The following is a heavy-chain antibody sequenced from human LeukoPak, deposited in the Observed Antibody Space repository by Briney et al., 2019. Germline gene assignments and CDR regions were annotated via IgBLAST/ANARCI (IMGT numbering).Heavy chain of an antibody. CDR2: ISSSSYI. Sequence: GGSLRLFCAASGFTFSSTWMNWVRQAPGKGLEWVSSISSSSYIYYADSVKGRFTISRDNAKNSLYLQMNSLRAEDTAVYYCATDRGFASFDYWGQGTLVTVSS. V-gene: IGHV3-21*01. CDR1: GFTFSSTW. D-gene: IGHD3-3*01. J-gene: IGHJ4*02. CDR3: ATDRGFASFDY.